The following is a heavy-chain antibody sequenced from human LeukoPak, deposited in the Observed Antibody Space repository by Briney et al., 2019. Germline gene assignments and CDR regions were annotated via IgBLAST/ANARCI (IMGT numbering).Heavy chain of an antibody. Sequence: PGGSLRLSCAASGFTFGRYAMSWVRQTPEKGLEWVSVISGSDGSTYYADSVRGRFTISRDDSGNTLFLQMNSLRAEDTAVYYCARQVSCDTTTCYAGMPPDYWGQGTLVTVSS. CDR2: ISGSDGST. CDR3: ARQVSCDTTTCYAGMPPDY. CDR1: GFTFGRYA. V-gene: IGHV3-23*01. J-gene: IGHJ4*02. D-gene: IGHD2-2*01.